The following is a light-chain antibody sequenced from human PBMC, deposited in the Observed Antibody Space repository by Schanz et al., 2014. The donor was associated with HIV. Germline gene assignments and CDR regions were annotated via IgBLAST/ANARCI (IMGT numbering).Light chain of an antibody. CDR3: ISYAGTNNPV. Sequence: QSVLTQPPSVSGAPGQRVTISCTGSSSNIGANYDVHWYQQLPGTAPKLLIYGNNNRPSGVPDRFSGSKSGNTASLTVSGLQAEDEADYYCISYAGTNNPVFGGGTKLTVL. J-gene: IGLJ2*01. CDR1: SSNIGANYD. CDR2: GNN. V-gene: IGLV1-40*01.